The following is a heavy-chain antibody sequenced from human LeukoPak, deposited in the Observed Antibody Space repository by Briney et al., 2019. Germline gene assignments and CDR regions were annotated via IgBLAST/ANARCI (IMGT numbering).Heavy chain of an antibody. J-gene: IGHJ4*02. CDR3: ARDGGSGADY. Sequence: GRSLRLSCAASGFTFSSYAMHWVRQAPGKGLERVAVISYDGSNKYYADSVKGRFTISRDNSKNTLYLQMNSLRAEDTAVYYCARDGGSGADYWGQGTLVTVSS. D-gene: IGHD3-16*01. V-gene: IGHV3-30-3*01. CDR1: GFTFSSYA. CDR2: ISYDGSNK.